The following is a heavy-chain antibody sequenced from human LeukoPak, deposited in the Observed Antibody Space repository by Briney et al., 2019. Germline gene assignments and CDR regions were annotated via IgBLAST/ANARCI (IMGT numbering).Heavy chain of an antibody. CDR2: INTNSGGT. J-gene: IGHJ6*03. Sequence: ASVKVSCKASGYSCTDKYMHWGRHPPAQGLEWMGWINTNSGGTTYEKKFQGRVTMTRDTSISTAYMELSRLRSDDTAVYYCARDDYYDSSGTSYYYYYYMDVWGKGTTVTVS. CDR1: GYSCTDKY. CDR3: ARDDYYDSSGTSYYYYYYMDV. V-gene: IGHV1-2*02. D-gene: IGHD3-22*01.